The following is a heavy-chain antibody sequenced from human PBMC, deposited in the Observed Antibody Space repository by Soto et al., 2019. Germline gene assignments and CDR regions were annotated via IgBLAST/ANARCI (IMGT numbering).Heavy chain of an antibody. J-gene: IGHJ6*02. V-gene: IGHV3-23*01. CDR2: ISGSGGST. CDR1: GFTFSSYA. Sequence: GGSLRLSCAASGFTFSSYAMSWVRQAPGKGLEWVSAISGSGGSTYYADSVKGRFTVSRDNSKNTLYLQMNSLRAEDTAVYYCAKEGIFGGAYGMDVWGQGTTVTAS. D-gene: IGHD3-3*01. CDR3: AKEGIFGGAYGMDV.